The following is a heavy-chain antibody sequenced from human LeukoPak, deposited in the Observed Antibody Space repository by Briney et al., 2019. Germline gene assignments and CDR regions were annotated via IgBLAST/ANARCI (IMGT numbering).Heavy chain of an antibody. Sequence: SETLSLTCSVPGGSLSSYYWSWIRQPAGKGLEWIGRLYTNGKSDYSPSLKSRVNMSVDMSKNQVSLKLSSVTAADTAVYYCARGAREMATIFDQGGQGTLVIVSS. CDR1: GGSLSSYY. D-gene: IGHD5-24*01. CDR3: ARGAREMATIFDQ. V-gene: IGHV4-4*07. J-gene: IGHJ4*02. CDR2: LYTNGKS.